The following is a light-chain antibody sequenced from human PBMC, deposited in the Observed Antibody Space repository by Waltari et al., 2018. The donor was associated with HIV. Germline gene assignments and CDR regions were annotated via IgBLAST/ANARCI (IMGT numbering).Light chain of an antibody. V-gene: IGKV4-1*01. CDR1: QSVLYSSNNKNY. Sequence: DIVMTQSPDSLAVSLGERATINCKSSQSVLYSSNNKNYLAWYQQKPGQPPKLLIYWASTRESGVPDRFSGSGSGTDFTLTISSLQAEDEAVYYYQQYYSTPPTFGPGTKVDIK. J-gene: IGKJ3*01. CDR2: WAS. CDR3: QQYYSTPPT.